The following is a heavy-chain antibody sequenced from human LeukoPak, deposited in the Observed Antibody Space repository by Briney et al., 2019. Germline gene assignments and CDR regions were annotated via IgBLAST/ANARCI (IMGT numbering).Heavy chain of an antibody. J-gene: IGHJ4*02. D-gene: IGHD3-10*01. Sequence: GGSLRLSCAASGLTFSNAWMSWVRQAPGKGLEWVGRIKSKTDGGTTDYAAPVKGRFTISRDDSKNTLYLQMNSLKTEDTAVYYCTTKRFGELLLDYWGQGTLVTVSS. CDR1: GLTFSNAW. CDR2: IKSKTDGGTT. V-gene: IGHV3-15*01. CDR3: TTKRFGELLLDY.